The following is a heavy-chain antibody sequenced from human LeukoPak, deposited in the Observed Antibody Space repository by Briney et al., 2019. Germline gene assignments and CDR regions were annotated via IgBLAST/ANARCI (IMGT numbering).Heavy chain of an antibody. V-gene: IGHV4-59*01. CDR2: IYYSGST. D-gene: IGHD1-26*01. J-gene: IGHJ4*02. CDR3: ARLCGNYQNYFDY. Sequence: KPSETLSLTCTVSGGSISSYYWSWIRQPPGKGLEWIGYIYYSGSTNYNPSLKSRVTISVDTSKNQFSLKLSSVTAADTAVYYCARLCGNYQNYFDYWGQGTLVTVSS. CDR1: GGSISSYY.